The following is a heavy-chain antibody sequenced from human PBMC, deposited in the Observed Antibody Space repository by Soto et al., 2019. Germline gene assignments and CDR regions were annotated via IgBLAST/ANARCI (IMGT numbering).Heavy chain of an antibody. CDR2: ISYDGSNK. CDR1: GFTFSSYA. D-gene: IGHD6-6*01. J-gene: IGHJ6*02. CDR3: ARSRIAARRGHYYYYGMDV. V-gene: IGHV3-30-3*01. Sequence: GGSLRLSCAASGFTFSSYAMHWVRQAPGKGLEWVAVISYDGSNKYYADSVKGRFTISRDNSKNTLYLQMNSLRAEDTAVYYCARSRIAARRGHYYYYGMDVWGQGTTVTVSS.